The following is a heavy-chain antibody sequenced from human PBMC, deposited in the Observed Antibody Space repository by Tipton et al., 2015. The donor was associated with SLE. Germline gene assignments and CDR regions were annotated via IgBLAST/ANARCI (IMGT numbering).Heavy chain of an antibody. D-gene: IGHD2-21*02. CDR3: ARVMTSYDAFDI. CDR2: IYYSGST. J-gene: IGHJ3*02. V-gene: IGHV4-59*11. Sequence: TLSLTCTVSGGSISSHYWSWIRQPPGKGLEWIGYIYYSGSTNYNPSLKSRVTISVDTSKNQFSLKLSSVTAADTAVYYCARVMTSYDAFDIWGQGTMVTVSS. CDR1: GGSISSHY.